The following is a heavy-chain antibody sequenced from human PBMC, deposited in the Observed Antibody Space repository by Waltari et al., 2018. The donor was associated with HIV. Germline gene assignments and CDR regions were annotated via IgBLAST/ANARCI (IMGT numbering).Heavy chain of an antibody. CDR2: MYSGGTT. CDR3: ARVDRAGTTSGWDVFDI. CDR1: GFTVSRHY. D-gene: IGHD1-1*01. J-gene: IGHJ3*02. Sequence: EVQLVESGGDLVRRGGSLRLSCAASGFTVSRHYMGWVRQTPGKGLEYVSVMYSGGTTHYADSVNGRFTISRDSSKSALYLQMNTLRAEDTALYYCARVDRAGTTSGWDVFDIWGQGTMVTVSS. V-gene: IGHV3-66*01.